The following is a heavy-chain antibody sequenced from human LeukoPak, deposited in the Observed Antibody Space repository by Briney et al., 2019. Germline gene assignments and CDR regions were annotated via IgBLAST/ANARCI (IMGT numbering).Heavy chain of an antibody. V-gene: IGHV3-33*08. J-gene: IGHJ4*02. CDR2: MWYEGTNK. D-gene: IGHD6-13*01. CDR3: ARDKYSSSWYDY. CDR1: GFTFSNYG. Sequence: GGSLRLSCAASGFTFSNYGMHWVRQAPGKGLEWVAFMWYEGTNKYYADSVKGRFTISRDNAKNSLYLQMNSLRAEDTAVYYCARDKYSSSWYDYWGQGTLVTVSS.